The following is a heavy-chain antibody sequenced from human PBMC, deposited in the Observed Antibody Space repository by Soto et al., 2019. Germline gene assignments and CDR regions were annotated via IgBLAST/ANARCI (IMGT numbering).Heavy chain of an antibody. CDR2: IYYSGST. Sequence: SETLSLTCTVSGGSISSGGYYWSWIRQHPGKGLEWIGYIYYSGSTYYNPSLKSRVTISVDTSKNQFSLKLSSVTAADTAVYYCAATTVTTRDYYYYMDVWGKGTTVTVSS. D-gene: IGHD4-17*01. CDR1: GGSISSGGYY. V-gene: IGHV4-31*03. J-gene: IGHJ6*03. CDR3: AATTVTTRDYYYYMDV.